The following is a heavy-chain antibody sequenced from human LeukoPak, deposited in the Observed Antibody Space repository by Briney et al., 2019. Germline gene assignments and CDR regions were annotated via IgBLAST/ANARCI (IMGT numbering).Heavy chain of an antibody. CDR3: ARGDTEMVTPFDY. D-gene: IGHD5-18*01. J-gene: IGHJ4*02. Sequence: SETLSLTCTVSGGSISSYYWSWVRQPPGKGLEWIGYIYYSGSTNYNPSLKSRVTISVDTSKNQFSLKLTSGTAADTAVYYCARGDTEMVTPFDYWGQGTLVTVSS. CDR2: IYYSGST. CDR1: GGSISSYY. V-gene: IGHV4-59*01.